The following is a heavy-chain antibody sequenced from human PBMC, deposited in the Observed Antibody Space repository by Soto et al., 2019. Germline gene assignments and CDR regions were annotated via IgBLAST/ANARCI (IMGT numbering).Heavy chain of an antibody. CDR2: IIPIFGTA. Sequence: GASVKVSCKASGGTFSSYAISWVRQAPGQGLEWMGGIIPIFGTANYAQKFQGRVTITADESTSTAYMELSSLRSEDTAVYYCARDTRGLRFLEWLPSGDYYYGTDVWGQGTTVTV. CDR3: ARDTRGLRFLEWLPSGDYYYGTDV. J-gene: IGHJ6*02. CDR1: GGTFSSYA. D-gene: IGHD3-3*01. V-gene: IGHV1-69*13.